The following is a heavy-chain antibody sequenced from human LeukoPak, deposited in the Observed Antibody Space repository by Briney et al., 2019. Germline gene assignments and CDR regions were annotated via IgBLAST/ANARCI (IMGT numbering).Heavy chain of an antibody. V-gene: IGHV3-21*01. CDR1: GFTFSSYS. J-gene: IGHJ2*01. CDR3: AREDWPPYCSGGSCYSRYFDL. D-gene: IGHD2-15*01. CDR2: ISSSSSYI. Sequence: GGSLRLSCASSGFTFSSYSMNWVRQAPGKGLEGVSSISSSSSYIYYADSVKGRFTISRDYGKNSLYLQMNSLRAEDTAVCYCAREDWPPYCSGGSCYSRYFDLWGRGTLVTVSS.